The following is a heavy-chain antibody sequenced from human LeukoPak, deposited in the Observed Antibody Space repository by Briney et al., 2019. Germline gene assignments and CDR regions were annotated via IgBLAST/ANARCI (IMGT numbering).Heavy chain of an antibody. J-gene: IGHJ5*02. D-gene: IGHD3-3*01. CDR3: ARGFRSVRNWFDP. Sequence: SETLSLTCTVSGGSISSYYWSWIRQLAGKGLEWIGRIYTSGSTDYNPSLKTRVTMSVDTSKNQFSLKLSSVTAADTAVYYCARGFRSVRNWFDPWGQGTLVTVSS. CDR2: IYTSGST. V-gene: IGHV4-4*07. CDR1: GGSISSYY.